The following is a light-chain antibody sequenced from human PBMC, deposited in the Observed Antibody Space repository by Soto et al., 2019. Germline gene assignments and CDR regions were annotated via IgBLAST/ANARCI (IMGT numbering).Light chain of an antibody. CDR1: QSINNW. CDR3: QQYENFPRT. CDR2: KAS. J-gene: IGKJ1*01. V-gene: IGKV1-5*03. Sequence: DIQMTQSPSTLSASVGDRVTITCRASQSINNWLAWYQQKPGKAPKLFIFKASTLESGAPSRFSVSGSGIEFTLSISSLQPDDFATYFCQQYENFPRTFGQGTKVEIK.